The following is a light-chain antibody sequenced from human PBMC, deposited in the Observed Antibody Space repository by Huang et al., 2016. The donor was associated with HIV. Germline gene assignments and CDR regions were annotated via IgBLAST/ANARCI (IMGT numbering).Light chain of an antibody. CDR3: QQYNNWPVT. CDR1: QSVSSN. CDR2: GAS. Sequence: ELVMTQSPATLSVSPGGRATLSCRTSQSVSSNLAWYQQKPGQAPRLLIDGASTRATGIPARFSGSGSGTEFTLTISSMQSEDFAVYYCQQYNNWPVTFGQGTRLEIK. J-gene: IGKJ5*01. V-gene: IGKV3-15*01.